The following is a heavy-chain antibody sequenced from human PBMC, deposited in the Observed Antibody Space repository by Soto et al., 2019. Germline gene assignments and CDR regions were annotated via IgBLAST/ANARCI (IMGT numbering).Heavy chain of an antibody. J-gene: IGHJ6*02. CDR3: ARDVLRYYDFWSGEMNAMDV. D-gene: IGHD3-3*01. CDR2: IIPIFGTA. V-gene: IGHV1-69*06. CDR1: GGTFSSYA. Sequence: SLKVSCKASGGTFSSYAISWVRQAPGQGLEWMGGIIPIFGTANYAQKFQGRVTITADKSTSTAYMELSSLRSEDTAVYYCARDVLRYYDFWSGEMNAMDVWGQGPTSPVSS.